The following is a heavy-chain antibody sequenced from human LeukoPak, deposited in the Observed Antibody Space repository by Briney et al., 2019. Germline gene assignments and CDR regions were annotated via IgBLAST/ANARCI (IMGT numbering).Heavy chain of an antibody. CDR2: ISSSGTYI. Sequence: PGGSLRLSSAASEFIFCSHTMNWVPQSPGEGLEWVSSISSSGTYIYYADSVKGRFTISRDNAKSSLYLQMNSLRAEDTAVYYCAREPVGDKSFDYWGQGTLVTVSS. J-gene: IGHJ4*02. CDR3: AREPVGDKSFDY. CDR1: EFIFCSHT. D-gene: IGHD1-26*01. V-gene: IGHV3-21*01.